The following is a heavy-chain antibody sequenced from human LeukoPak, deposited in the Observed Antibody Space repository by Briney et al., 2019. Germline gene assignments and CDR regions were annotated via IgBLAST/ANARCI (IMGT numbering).Heavy chain of an antibody. J-gene: IGHJ4*02. Sequence: PSGTLSLTCAVSGGSISDTKWWSWVRQPPGKGLEWIGEIFQSGSTHYNPSLKSRVTISVDRSKNQFSLKLTSVTAADTAVYYCARIPAFYYGDNWTSSNHFDYWGQGTPVTVSS. CDR3: ARIPAFYYGDNWTSSNHFDY. V-gene: IGHV4-4*02. CDR2: IFQSGST. CDR1: GGSISDTKW. D-gene: IGHD4-17*01.